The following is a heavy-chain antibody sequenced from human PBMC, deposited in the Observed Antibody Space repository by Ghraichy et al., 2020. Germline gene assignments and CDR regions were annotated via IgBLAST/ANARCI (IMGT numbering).Heavy chain of an antibody. J-gene: IGHJ5*02. CDR3: ARHIHYGNYPYWFDP. Sequence: SETLSLTCTVSGASISSASYYWGWIRQPPGKGLDYIGSVYYSGTTHYSPSLESRVTISLDTTKNQFTLKVRSVTAADTAVYYCARHIHYGNYPYWFDPWGQGTLVTVSS. CDR2: VYYSGTT. V-gene: IGHV4-39*01. D-gene: IGHD3-16*01. CDR1: GASISSASYY.